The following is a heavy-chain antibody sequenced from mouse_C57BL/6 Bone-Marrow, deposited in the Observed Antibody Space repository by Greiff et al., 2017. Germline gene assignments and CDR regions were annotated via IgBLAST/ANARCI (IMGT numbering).Heavy chain of an antibody. CDR1: GYTFTSYW. CDR2: IYPGNSGT. CDR3: TKGVYYEPRSAD. D-gene: IGHD2-4*01. V-gene: IGHV1-5*01. Sequence: VQLQQSGTVLARPGASVKMSCKTSGYTFTSYWMHWVQQRPGQGLEWIGAIYPGNSGTSYNQKFKGKAKLTAVTSASTAYMELSSLTNEDSAVDYCTKGVYYEPRSADWGQGTLVTVSA. J-gene: IGHJ3*01.